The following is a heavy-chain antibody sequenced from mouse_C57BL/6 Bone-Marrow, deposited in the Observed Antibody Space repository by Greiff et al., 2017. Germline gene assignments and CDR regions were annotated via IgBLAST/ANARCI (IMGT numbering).Heavy chain of an antibody. D-gene: IGHD4-1*01. V-gene: IGHV5-15*01. CDR2: ISNLAYSI. Sequence: EVMLVESGGGLVQPGGSLKLSCAASGFTFSDYGMAWVRQAPRKGPEWVAFISNLAYSIYYADTVTGRFTISRENAKNTLYLEMSSLRSEDTAMYYCARLYWDYLDYWGQGTTLTVSS. J-gene: IGHJ2*01. CDR3: ARLYWDYLDY. CDR1: GFTFSDYG.